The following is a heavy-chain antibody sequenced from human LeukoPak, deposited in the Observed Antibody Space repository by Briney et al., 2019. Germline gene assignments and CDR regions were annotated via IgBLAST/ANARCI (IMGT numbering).Heavy chain of an antibody. CDR1: GYTFTDYY. V-gene: IGHV1-24*01. Sequence: GASVKVSCKASGYTFTDYYMHWVRQAPGKGLEWMGGFDPEDGETIYAQKFQGRVTMTEDTSTDTAYMELSSLRSEDTAVYYCATVREWELLRFDYWGQGTLVTVSS. D-gene: IGHD1-26*01. CDR2: FDPEDGET. CDR3: ATVREWELLRFDY. J-gene: IGHJ4*02.